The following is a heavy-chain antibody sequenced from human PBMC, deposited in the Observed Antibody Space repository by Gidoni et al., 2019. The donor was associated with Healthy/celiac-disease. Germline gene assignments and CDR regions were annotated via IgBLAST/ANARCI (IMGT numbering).Heavy chain of an antibody. V-gene: IGHV3-66*02. CDR1: GFPVSSNY. CDR3: ARELGDYDLGYYYYMDV. CDR2: IYSGGST. Sequence: EVQLVESGGGLVQPGGSLRLSCAASGFPVSSNYMSWVRQAPGKGLEWVSVIYSGGSTYYADSVKGRFTISRDNSKNTLYLQMNSLRAEDTAVYYCARELGDYDLGYYYYMDVWGKGTTVTVSS. J-gene: IGHJ6*03. D-gene: IGHD3-3*01.